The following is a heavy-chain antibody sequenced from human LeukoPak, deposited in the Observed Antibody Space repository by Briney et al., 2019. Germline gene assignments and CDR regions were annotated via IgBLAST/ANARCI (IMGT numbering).Heavy chain of an antibody. CDR3: AKVETSGGANCYALDY. CDR2: FSGSDGST. Sequence: GGSLRLSCAASGFTFSSYAMTWVRQAPDHGLEWVSAFSGSDGSTYYADSVKGRFTISRDDSQNTLYLQMNSLSAEDTAVYYCAKVETSGGANCYALDYWGQGTLVTVSS. D-gene: IGHD2-2*01. CDR1: GFTFSSYA. V-gene: IGHV3-23*01. J-gene: IGHJ4*02.